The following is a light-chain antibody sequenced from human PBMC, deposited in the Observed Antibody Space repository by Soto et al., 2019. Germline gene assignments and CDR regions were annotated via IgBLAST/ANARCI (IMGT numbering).Light chain of an antibody. CDR2: GVS. V-gene: IGKV3-20*01. J-gene: IGKJ1*01. Sequence: EIVLTQSPGTLSLSPGERATLSCRASQSVSSSYLAWYQQKPGKAPRLLIYGVSSRDTGIPDRFSVRGSGTDSTLTISSLEPEDSSVYYGEQYGSSPRTFGQGTKVDI. CDR3: EQYGSSPRT. CDR1: QSVSSSY.